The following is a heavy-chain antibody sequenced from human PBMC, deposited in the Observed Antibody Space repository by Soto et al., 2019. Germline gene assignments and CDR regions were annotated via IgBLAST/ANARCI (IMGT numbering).Heavy chain of an antibody. J-gene: IGHJ4*02. CDR2: IIPILGIA. Sequence: QVQLVQSGAEVRKPGSSVKVSCKASGGTFSSYTIRWVRQAPGQGLEWMGRIIPILGIANYAQKFQGRVTITADKSTSTAYMELSSLRSEDTAVYYCASEDYGDYVLDYWGQGTLVTVSS. CDR1: GGTFSSYT. D-gene: IGHD4-17*01. V-gene: IGHV1-69*02. CDR3: ASEDYGDYVLDY.